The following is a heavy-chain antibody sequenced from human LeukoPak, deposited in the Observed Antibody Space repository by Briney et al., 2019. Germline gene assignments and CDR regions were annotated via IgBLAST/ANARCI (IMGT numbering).Heavy chain of an antibody. D-gene: IGHD3-22*01. CDR1: GITLSNYG. Sequence: GGPLGFSCAVPGITLSNYGMSWVRQAPGKGREWVAGISGRGGGTNYADSVKGRFTISRDNPKNTLYLQMNGLRAEDTAVYFCAKRGVVIRVILVGFHKEAYYFDSWGQGALVTVSS. CDR2: ISGRGGGT. CDR3: AKRGVVIRVILVGFHKEAYYFDS. J-gene: IGHJ4*02. V-gene: IGHV3-23*01.